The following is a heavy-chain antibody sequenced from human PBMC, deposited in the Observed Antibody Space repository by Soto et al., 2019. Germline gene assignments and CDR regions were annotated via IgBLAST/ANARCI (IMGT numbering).Heavy chain of an antibody. D-gene: IGHD2-21*01. CDR1: GGSINNYY. V-gene: IGHV4-59*01. CDR2: VSCSGRT. Sequence: PSETLSLTCTVSGGSINNYYWNWIRQPPGKGLEWIGYVSCSGRTNYNPSLKSRVNMLVDKSKNQFSLNLTSVTAADTAVYYCARVQYMVVTAIDVWGQGTMVTVSS. CDR3: ARVQYMVVTAIDV. J-gene: IGHJ3*01.